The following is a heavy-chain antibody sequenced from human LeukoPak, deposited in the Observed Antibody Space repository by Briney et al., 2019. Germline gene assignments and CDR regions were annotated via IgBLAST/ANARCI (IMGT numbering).Heavy chain of an antibody. V-gene: IGHV1-69*13. Sequence: SVRVSCKASGYTFTNYDITWVRQAPGQGLEWMGGIIPIFGTANYAQKFQGRVTITADESTSTAYMELSSLRSEDTAVYYCARGPLVGYCSGGSCPRDYWGQGTLVTVSS. CDR3: ARGPLVGYCSGGSCPRDY. CDR2: IIPIFGTA. J-gene: IGHJ4*02. D-gene: IGHD2-15*01. CDR1: GYTFTNYD.